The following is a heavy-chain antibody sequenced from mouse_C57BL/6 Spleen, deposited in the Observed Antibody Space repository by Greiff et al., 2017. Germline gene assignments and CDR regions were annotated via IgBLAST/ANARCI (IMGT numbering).Heavy chain of an antibody. J-gene: IGHJ2*01. V-gene: IGHV1-15*01. D-gene: IGHD2-2*01. CDR2: IDPETGGT. CDR3: TSMVTTGVYYFDY. CDR1: GYTFTDYE. Sequence: LVESGAELVRPGASVTLSCKASGYTFTDYEMHWVKQTPVHGLEWIGAIDPETGGTAYNQKFKGKAILTADKSSSTAYMELRSLTSEDSAVYYCTSMVTTGVYYFDYWGQGTTLTVSS.